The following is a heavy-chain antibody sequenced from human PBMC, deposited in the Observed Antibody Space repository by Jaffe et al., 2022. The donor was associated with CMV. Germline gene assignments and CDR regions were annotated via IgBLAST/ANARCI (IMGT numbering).Heavy chain of an antibody. V-gene: IGHV3-33*08. CDR1: GFTFSSYG. CDR3: ARPGEIYGAFDI. D-gene: IGHD5-12*01. CDR2: IWYDGSNK. J-gene: IGHJ3*02. Sequence: QVQLVESGGGVVQPGRSLRLSCAASGFTFSSYGMHWVRQAPGKGLEWVAVIWYDGSNKYYADSVKGRFTISRDNSKNTLYLQMNSLRAEDTAVYYCARPGEIYGAFDIWGQGTMVTVSS.